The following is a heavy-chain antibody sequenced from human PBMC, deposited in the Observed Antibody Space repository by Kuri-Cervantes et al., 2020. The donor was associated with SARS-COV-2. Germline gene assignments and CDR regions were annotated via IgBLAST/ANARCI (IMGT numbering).Heavy chain of an antibody. Sequence: SGPTLVKPTQTLTLTCTFSGFSLSTSGVGVGWIRQPPGKALECLALIYWNDDKRYSPSLKTRLTITKDTSKNQVVLIMTNMDPVDTATYYCAHTYYDFWSGYYTAGFDIWGQGTTVTVSS. J-gene: IGHJ3*02. CDR1: GFSLSTSGVG. D-gene: IGHD3-3*01. V-gene: IGHV2-5*01. CDR3: AHTYYDFWSGYYTAGFDI. CDR2: IYWNDDK.